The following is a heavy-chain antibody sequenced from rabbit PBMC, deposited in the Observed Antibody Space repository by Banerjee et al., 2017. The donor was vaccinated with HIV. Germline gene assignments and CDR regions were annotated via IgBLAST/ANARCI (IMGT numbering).Heavy chain of an antibody. J-gene: IGHJ4*01. D-gene: IGHD2-1*01. V-gene: IGHV1S45*01. CDR2: IYTGSSDST. Sequence: QEQLKETGGGLVQPGGSLKLSCKASGFDFSSSYWICWVRQAPGKGLEWIACIYTGSSDSTWYASWAKGRVTISKTSSTTVTLQMTSLTAADTATYFCARYDDYGDPFNLWGPGTLVTVS. CDR3: ARYDDYGDPFNL. CDR1: GFDFSSSYW.